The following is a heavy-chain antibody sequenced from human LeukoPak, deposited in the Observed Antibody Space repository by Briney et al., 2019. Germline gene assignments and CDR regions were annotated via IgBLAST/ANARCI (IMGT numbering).Heavy chain of an antibody. V-gene: IGHV3-74*01. D-gene: IGHD5-12*01. CDR1: GFTSNYW. CDR2: ISGDGSTT. Sequence: GGSLRLSCAAIGFTSNYWMHWVRQAPGKGLLWVSRISGDGSTTFYADSVMGRLTISRGDSKNTLYLQMNSLRAEDTAVYYCTRGYSGYGNFDCWGQGALVTVSS. CDR3: TRGYSGYGNFDC. J-gene: IGHJ4*02.